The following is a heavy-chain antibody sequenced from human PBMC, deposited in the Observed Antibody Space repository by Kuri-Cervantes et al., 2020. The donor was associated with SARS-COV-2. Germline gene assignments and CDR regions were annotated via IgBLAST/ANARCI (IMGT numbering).Heavy chain of an antibody. Sequence: GESLKISCAASGFTFSSYGMHWVRQAPGKGLEWVAVIWYDGSNKYYADSVKGRFTISRDNAKNSVYLQMNSLRVDDTALYYCARAVGASDSFWGQGTLVTDSS. CDR2: IWYDGSNK. V-gene: IGHV3-33*08. CDR3: ARAVGASDSF. J-gene: IGHJ4*02. D-gene: IGHD3-22*01. CDR1: GFTFSSYG.